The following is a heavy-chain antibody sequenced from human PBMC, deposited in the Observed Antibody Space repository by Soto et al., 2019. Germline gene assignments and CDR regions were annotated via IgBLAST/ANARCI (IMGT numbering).Heavy chain of an antibody. CDR1: YASINNYH. V-gene: IGHV4-59*01. CDR3: AREGVSSSWYNYYGMDV. D-gene: IGHD6-13*01. CDR2: IYYSGST. J-gene: IGHJ6*02. Sequence: LSLTCTVSYASINNYHWTWIRQPPGKGLEWIAYIYYSGSTNYNPSLKSRVTISVDTSKNQFSLKLSSVTAADTAVYYCAREGVSSSWYNYYGMDVWGQGTTVTVSS.